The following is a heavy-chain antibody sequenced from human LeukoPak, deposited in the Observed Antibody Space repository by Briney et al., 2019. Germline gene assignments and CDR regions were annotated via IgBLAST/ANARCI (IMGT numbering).Heavy chain of an antibody. J-gene: IGHJ4*02. D-gene: IGHD6-19*01. V-gene: IGHV1-24*01. CDR1: GYTLTELS. Sequence: ASVKVSCKVSGYTLTELSMHWVRQAPGKGLEWMGGFDPEDGETIYAQKFQGRVTMTEDTSTSTAYMELRSLRSDDTAVYYCARDREIAVVRYGWGCFDYWGQGPLVTVSS. CDR3: ARDREIAVVRYGWGCFDY. CDR2: FDPEDGET.